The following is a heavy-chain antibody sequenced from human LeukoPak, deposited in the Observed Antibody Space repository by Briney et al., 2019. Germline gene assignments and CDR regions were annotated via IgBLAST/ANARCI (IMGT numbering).Heavy chain of an antibody. V-gene: IGHV1-2*02. Sequence: ASVKVSCKASGYTFTGHYMHWVRQAPGRELEWMGWINPNNGGTNYAQKFQGRVTMTRDTSISTAYMELSRLRSDDTAVYYCARGYALYSGRYIDFDYWGQGTLVTVCS. CDR2: INPNNGGT. J-gene: IGHJ4*02. CDR3: ARGYALYSGRYIDFDY. CDR1: GYTFTGHY. D-gene: IGHD1-26*01.